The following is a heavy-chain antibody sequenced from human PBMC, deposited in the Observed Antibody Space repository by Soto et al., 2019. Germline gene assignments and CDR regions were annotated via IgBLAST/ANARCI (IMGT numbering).Heavy chain of an antibody. CDR2: INSDGSST. CDR1: GFTFSSYW. CDR3: ARAGEAAAGTYYYYYMDV. V-gene: IGHV3-74*01. D-gene: IGHD6-13*01. J-gene: IGHJ6*03. Sequence: GGSLRLSCAASGFTFSSYWMHWVRQAPGKGLVWVSRINSDGSSTSYADSVKGRFTISRDNAKNTLYLQMNSLRAEDTAVYYCARAGEAAAGTYYYYYMDVWGKGTTVTVSS.